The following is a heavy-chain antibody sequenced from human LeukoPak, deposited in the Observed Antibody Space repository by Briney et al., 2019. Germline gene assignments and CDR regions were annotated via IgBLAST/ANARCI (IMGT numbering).Heavy chain of an antibody. CDR3: AKHRFESGGYHSTD. Sequence: HPGGSLRLSCAASGFTFNSYSMNWVRQAPGKGLAWVSTISGGSGSTYCADSVKGRFTISRDNSKNTLYLQMNSLRDEDTAVYYCAKHRFESGGYHSTDWGQGTLVTVSS. D-gene: IGHD3-22*01. CDR2: ISGGSGST. J-gene: IGHJ4*02. V-gene: IGHV3-23*01. CDR1: GFTFNSYS.